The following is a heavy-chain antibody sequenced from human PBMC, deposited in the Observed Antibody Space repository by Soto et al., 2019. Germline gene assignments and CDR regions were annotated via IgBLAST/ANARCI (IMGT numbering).Heavy chain of an antibody. V-gene: IGHV3-23*01. CDR2: ISGSGGST. D-gene: IGHD2-21*02. J-gene: IGHJ3*02. CDR3: AKDGYCGGDCYVGPNAFDI. CDR1: GFTFCSYA. Sequence: GGSLRISCAASGFTFCSYAMSGVRQAPGKGLEWVSAISGSGGSTYYADSVKGRFTISRDNSKNTLYLQMNSLRAEDTAVYYCAKDGYCGGDCYVGPNAFDIWGQGTMVT.